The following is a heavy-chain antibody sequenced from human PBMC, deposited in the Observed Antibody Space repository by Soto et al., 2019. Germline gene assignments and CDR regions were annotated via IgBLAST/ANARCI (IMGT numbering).Heavy chain of an antibody. D-gene: IGHD3-22*01. CDR3: SKDSSGYYGVFDY. CDR2: ISGSGGSA. CDR1: GFTFSSYA. Sequence: PGGSLRLSCAASGFTFSSYAMSWVRQAPGKGLEWVSVISGSGGSAYYADSVKGRFTISRDNSKNTLYLQMNSLRAEDTAVYYCSKDSSGYYGVFDYWGQGTLVTVSS. V-gene: IGHV3-23*01. J-gene: IGHJ4*02.